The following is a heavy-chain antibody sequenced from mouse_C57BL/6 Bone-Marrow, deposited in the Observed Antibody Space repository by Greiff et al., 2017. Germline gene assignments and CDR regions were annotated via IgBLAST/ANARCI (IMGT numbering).Heavy chain of an antibody. D-gene: IGHD1-1*01. CDR2: IYPRSGNT. J-gene: IGHJ2*01. CDR1: GCTFTSYG. CDR3: ARDDGSSYFDY. Sequence: QVQLQQSGAELARPGASVKLSCKASGCTFTSYGISWVKQRTGQGLEWIGEIYPRSGNTYYNEKFKGKATLTADKSSSTAYMELRSLTSEDSAVYFCARDDGSSYFDYWGQGTTLTVSS. V-gene: IGHV1-81*01.